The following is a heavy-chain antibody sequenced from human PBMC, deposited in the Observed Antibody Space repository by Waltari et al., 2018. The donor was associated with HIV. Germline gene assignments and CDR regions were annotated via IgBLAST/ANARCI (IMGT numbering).Heavy chain of an antibody. J-gene: IGHJ4*02. CDR2: ISDSGGEK. CDR3: AKPWHLFDY. V-gene: IGHV3-23*01. Sequence: EVRLLESGGDLVQSGGSLRLSCVASVFTFSSYSMRWVRQAPGKGLDWVSSISDSGGEKYYADSVKGRFTISRDNSKNTLYLQMNSLRAEDTAVYYCAKPWHLFDYWGQGILVTVSS. D-gene: IGHD3-3*02. CDR1: VFTFSSYS.